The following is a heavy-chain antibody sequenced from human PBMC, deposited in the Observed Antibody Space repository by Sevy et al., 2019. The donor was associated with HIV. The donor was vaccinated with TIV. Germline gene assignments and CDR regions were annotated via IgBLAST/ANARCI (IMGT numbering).Heavy chain of an antibody. Sequence: SETLSLTCTVSGGSISSGDYYWSWIRQPPGKGLEWIGYIYYSGSTYYNPSLKSRVTISVDTSKNQFSLKLSPVTAADRAVYYCARGALYCSGGSCYFFDYWGQGTLVTVSS. CDR2: IYYSGST. V-gene: IGHV4-30-4*01. D-gene: IGHD2-15*01. CDR1: GGSISSGDYY. CDR3: ARGALYCSGGSCYFFDY. J-gene: IGHJ4*02.